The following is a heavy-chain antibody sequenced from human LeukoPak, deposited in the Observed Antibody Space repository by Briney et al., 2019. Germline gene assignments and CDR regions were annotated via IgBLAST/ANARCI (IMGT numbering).Heavy chain of an antibody. V-gene: IGHV3-21*01. D-gene: IGHD3-3*01. J-gene: IGHJ4*02. Sequence: GGSLRLSCAASGFTFSSYIMNWVRQAPGKGLEWVSSISSSSSYIYYADSVKGRFTISRDNAKNSLYLQMNSLRAEDTAVYYCARDPSPFDFWSGYYGYFDYWGQGTLVTVSS. CDR2: ISSSSSYI. CDR3: ARDPSPFDFWSGYYGYFDY. CDR1: GFTFSSYI.